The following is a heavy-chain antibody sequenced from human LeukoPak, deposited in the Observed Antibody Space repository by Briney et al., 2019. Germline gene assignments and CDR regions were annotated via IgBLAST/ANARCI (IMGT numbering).Heavy chain of an antibody. Sequence: GGSLRLSCAASGFTFSSYSMNWVRQAPGKGLEWVSSISSSSSYIYYADSVKGRFTIYRDNDKNSLYLQMNSLRAEDTAVYYCARGVSAAGAYYFGYWGQGTLGTLSP. CDR2: ISSSSSYI. J-gene: IGHJ4*02. CDR1: GFTFSSYS. D-gene: IGHD6-13*01. CDR3: ARGVSAAGAYYFGY. V-gene: IGHV3-21*01.